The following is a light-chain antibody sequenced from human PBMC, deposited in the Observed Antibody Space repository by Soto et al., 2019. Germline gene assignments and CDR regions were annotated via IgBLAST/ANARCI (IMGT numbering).Light chain of an antibody. CDR1: NSDVGRYNL. CDR3: CSYAGTSGAHWV. V-gene: IGLV2-23*01. J-gene: IGLJ3*02. CDR2: EGS. Sequence: QSALTQPASVSGSPGQSITISCTGTNSDVGRYNLVSWYQHHPGKAPKLMVYEGSRRPSGVSNRFSGSKSGNTASLTISGLQAEDEADYFCCSYAGTSGAHWVFGGGTQLTVL.